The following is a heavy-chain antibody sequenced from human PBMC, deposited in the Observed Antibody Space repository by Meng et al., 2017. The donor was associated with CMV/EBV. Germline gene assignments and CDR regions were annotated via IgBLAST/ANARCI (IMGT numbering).Heavy chain of an antibody. D-gene: IGHD2-2*01. CDR3: ARDAGYCSSTSCEHYYGMDV. V-gene: IGHV1-69*05. J-gene: IGHJ6*02. CDR1: GGTFSSYA. Sequence: SVKVSCKASGGTFSSYAISWVRQAPGQGLEWMGGIIPIFGTANYAQKFQGRVTITTDESTSTAYIELSSLRSEDTAVYYCARDAGYCSSTSCEHYYGMDVWGQGTTVTVSS. CDR2: IIPIFGTA.